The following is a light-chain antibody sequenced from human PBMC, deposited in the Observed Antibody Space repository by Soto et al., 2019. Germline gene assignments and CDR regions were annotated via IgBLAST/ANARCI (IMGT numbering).Light chain of an antibody. J-gene: IGLJ1*01. Sequence: QSALTQPASVSGSPGQSITISCTGTSRDVGGYNYVSWYQQHPGKAPKLTIYTVSNRPSGVSNRFSGSKTATSASLTIPGHQAEDEADYDCTSYTGSSTLVYGTGTKVTVL. CDR1: SRDVGGYNY. CDR2: TVS. V-gene: IGLV2-14*01. CDR3: TSYTGSSTLV.